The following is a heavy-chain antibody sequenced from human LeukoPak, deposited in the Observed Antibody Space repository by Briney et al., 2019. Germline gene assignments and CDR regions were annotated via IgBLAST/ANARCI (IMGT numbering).Heavy chain of an antibody. CDR2: ISGSGGST. V-gene: IGHV3-23*01. J-gene: IGHJ4*02. D-gene: IGHD6-19*01. Sequence: GGSLRLSCAASGFTFGSCAMSWVRLAPGKGREWVSAISGSGGSTYYADSVKGRFTISRDNSKNTLYLQMNSLRAEDTAVYYCAKHSSGWYVSGYFDYWGQGTLVTVSS. CDR3: AKHSSGWYVSGYFDY. CDR1: GFTFGSCA.